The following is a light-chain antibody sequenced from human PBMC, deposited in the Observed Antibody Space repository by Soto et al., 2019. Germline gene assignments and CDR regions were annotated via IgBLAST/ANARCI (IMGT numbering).Light chain of an antibody. J-gene: IGKJ5*01. V-gene: IGKV3-15*01. CDR1: QSVSSSY. Sequence: EFVLTQSPGTLSLSPGERATLSCRASQSVSSSYLAWYQQKPGQAPRLLIYGASTRATGIPDRFSGSGSGTDFTLTISGLQSEDFAVYFCQQYNKWPPITFGQGTRLEIK. CDR2: GAS. CDR3: QQYNKWPPIT.